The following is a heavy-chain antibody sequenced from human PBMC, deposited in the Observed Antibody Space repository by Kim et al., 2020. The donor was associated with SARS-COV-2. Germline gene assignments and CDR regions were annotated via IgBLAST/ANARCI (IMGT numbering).Heavy chain of an antibody. CDR2: ISDSGSAL. Sequence: GGSLRLSCAASGFTFSDHYMSWIRQTPGKGLEWVAYISDSGSALFYADSVKGRFTVSRDNAENSVYLQMNSLRAEDTALYYCTSTPDRGTKVDYGGQGTL. CDR3: TSTPDRGTKVDY. J-gene: IGHJ4*02. V-gene: IGHV3-11*01. D-gene: IGHD1-1*01. CDR1: GFTFSDHY.